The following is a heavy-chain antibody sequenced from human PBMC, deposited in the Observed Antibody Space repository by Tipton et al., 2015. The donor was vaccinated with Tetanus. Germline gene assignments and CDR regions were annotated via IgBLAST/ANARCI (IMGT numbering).Heavy chain of an antibody. J-gene: IGHJ6*02. D-gene: IGHD2-15*01. CDR3: ARDCSGGSCYYYGMDV. CDR1: GFTFSSHG. CDR2: ISYDGSNK. V-gene: IGHV3-30*03. Sequence: SLRLSCAASGFTFSSHGMHWVRQAPGKGLEWVGVISYDGSNKYYADSVKGRFTISRDNSKNTLYLQMNSLRAEDTAVYYCARDCSGGSCYYYGMDVWGQGTTVTVSS.